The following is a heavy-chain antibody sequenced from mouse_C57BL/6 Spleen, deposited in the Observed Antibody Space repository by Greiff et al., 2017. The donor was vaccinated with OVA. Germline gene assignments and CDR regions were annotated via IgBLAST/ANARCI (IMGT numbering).Heavy chain of an antibody. CDR3: ARSVDGYYKFAY. D-gene: IGHD2-3*01. CDR2: IHPNSGST. CDR1: GYTFTSYW. Sequence: VQLQQPGAELVKPGASVKLSCKASGYTFTSYWMHWVKQRPGQGLEWIGMIHPNSGSTNYNEKFKSKATLTVDKSSSTAYMQLSSLTSEDSAVYYCARSVDGYYKFAYWGQGTLVTVSA. J-gene: IGHJ3*01. V-gene: IGHV1-64*01.